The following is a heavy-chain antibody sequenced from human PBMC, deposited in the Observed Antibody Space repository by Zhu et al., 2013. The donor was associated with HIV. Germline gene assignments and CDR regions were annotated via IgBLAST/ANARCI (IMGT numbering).Heavy chain of an antibody. CDR1: GYTFTSYY. V-gene: IGHV1-46*01. CDR2: INPSGGST. D-gene: IGHD2-2*01. J-gene: IGHJ4*02. CDR3: ARAGDIVVVPAAPGGXEFDY. Sequence: QVQLVQSGAEVKKPGASVKVSCKASGYTFTSYYMHWVRQAPGQGLEWMGIINPSGGSTSYAQKFQGRVTMTRDTSISTAYMELSRLRSDDTAVYYCARAGDIVVVPAAPGGXEFDYWGQGTLVTVSS.